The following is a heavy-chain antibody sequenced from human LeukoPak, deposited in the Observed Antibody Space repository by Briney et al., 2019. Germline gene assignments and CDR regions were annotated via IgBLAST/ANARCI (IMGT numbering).Heavy chain of an antibody. CDR3: ARDYYNWNDYFDY. D-gene: IGHD1-20*01. V-gene: IGHV3-66*01. CDR1: GFTVSSNY. J-gene: IGHJ4*02. CDR2: IYSGGST. Sequence: PGGSLRLSCAASGFTVSSNYMSWVRQAPGKGLERVSVIYSGGSTYYADSVKGRFTISRDNSKNTLYLQMNSLRAEDTAVYYCARDYYNWNDYFDYWGQGTLVTVSS.